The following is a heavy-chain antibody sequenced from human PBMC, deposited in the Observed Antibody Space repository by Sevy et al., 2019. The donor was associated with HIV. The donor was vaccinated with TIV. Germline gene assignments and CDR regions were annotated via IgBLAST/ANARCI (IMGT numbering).Heavy chain of an antibody. CDR3: ARDAGGGTTNSGLDV. J-gene: IGHJ6*02. V-gene: IGHV1-2*06. D-gene: IGHD1-7*01. Sequence: ASVKVSCKASGYTFTDEYLHWVRQAPGQGLEWIGRIFPNSGVTKSEQRFRGRVTMTRDTSTITASMDLSGLRSDDTAVYYCARDAGGGTTNSGLDVWGQGTTVTVSS. CDR1: GYTFTDEY. CDR2: IFPNSGVT.